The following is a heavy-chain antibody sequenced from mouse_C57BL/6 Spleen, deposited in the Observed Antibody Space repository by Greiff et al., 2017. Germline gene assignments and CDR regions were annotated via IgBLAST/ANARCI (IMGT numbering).Heavy chain of an antibody. CDR3: ARSGPSYAMDY. CDR1: GYSFTGYF. V-gene: IGHV1-20*01. Sequence: VQLQQSGPELVKPGDSVKISCKASGYSFTGYFMNWVMQSHGKSLEWIGRINPYNGDTFYNQKFKGKATLTVDKSSSTAHMELRSLTSEDSAVYYCARSGPSYAMDYWGQGTSVTVSS. J-gene: IGHJ4*01. CDR2: INPYNGDT.